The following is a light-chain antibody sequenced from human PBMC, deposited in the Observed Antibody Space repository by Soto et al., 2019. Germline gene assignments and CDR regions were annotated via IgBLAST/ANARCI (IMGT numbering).Light chain of an antibody. Sequence: DIQMTQSPSSLFASFGGQVTITFPAGQDGREYLSWYQQKARKAPKLLIYDASNLETGVPSRFSGSGSGTDFTFTISSLQPEDIATYYCQQRHNLPHTFGPGTKVDIK. V-gene: IGKV1-33*01. CDR1: QDGREY. CDR2: DAS. CDR3: QQRHNLPHT. J-gene: IGKJ3*01.